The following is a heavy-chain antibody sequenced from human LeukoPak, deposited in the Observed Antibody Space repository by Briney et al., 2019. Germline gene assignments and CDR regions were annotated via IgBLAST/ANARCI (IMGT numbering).Heavy chain of an antibody. J-gene: IGHJ4*02. V-gene: IGHV3-53*01. CDR1: GFTVSSNY. CDR2: IYSGGST. D-gene: IGHD3-22*01. Sequence: GGSLRLSCAASGFTVSSNYMSWVRQAPGKGLEWVSVIYSGGSTYYADSVKGRFTISRDNSKNTLYLQMNSLRAEDTAVYYRASAYYYDSSVFDYWGQGTLVTVSS. CDR3: ASAYYYDSSVFDY.